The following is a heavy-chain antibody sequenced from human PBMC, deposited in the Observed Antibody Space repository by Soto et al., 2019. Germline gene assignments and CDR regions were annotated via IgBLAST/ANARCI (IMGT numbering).Heavy chain of an antibody. CDR1: CDFISYYS. CDR2: VYSTGTI. J-gene: IGHJ5*02. Sequence: EXLSLTCTVSCDFISYYSWAWIRQSAGKGLEWIGRVYSTGTIFYNPSLKSRATMSVDTSKNQFSLKLTSVNAADTAVYYCARDHFRRNNRAFEPWGQGTLGIVS. CDR3: ARDHFRRNNRAFEP. V-gene: IGHV4-4*07. D-gene: IGHD1-1*01.